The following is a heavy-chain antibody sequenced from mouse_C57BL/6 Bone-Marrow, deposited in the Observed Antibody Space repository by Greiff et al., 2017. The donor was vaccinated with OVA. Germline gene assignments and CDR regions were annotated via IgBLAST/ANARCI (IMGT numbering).Heavy chain of an antibody. D-gene: IGHD1-1*01. Sequence: EVKLVESEGGLVQPGSSMKLSCTASGFTFSDYYMAWVRQVPEKGLEWVANINYDGSSTYYLDSLQSRFIISRDNAKNTLYLQMSSLKSEDTATYDCARDQNYGSSYYFDYWGQGTTLTVSS. CDR3: ARDQNYGSSYYFDY. CDR1: GFTFSDYY. CDR2: INYDGSST. V-gene: IGHV5-16*01. J-gene: IGHJ2*01.